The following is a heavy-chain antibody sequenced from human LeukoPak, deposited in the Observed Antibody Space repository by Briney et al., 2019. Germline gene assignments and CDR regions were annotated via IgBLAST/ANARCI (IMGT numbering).Heavy chain of an antibody. CDR2: INPNSGGT. Sequence: ASVKVSCKASGYTFTAYYMHWLRQAPGQGLEWMGWINPNSGGTKYAQKFQGRVTMTRDTSISTAYMELSSLGSDDTAVYYCARDSRGAYNFDFWGQGTLVTVSS. D-gene: IGHD3-10*01. J-gene: IGHJ4*02. CDR3: ARDSRGAYNFDF. V-gene: IGHV1-2*02. CDR1: GYTFTAYY.